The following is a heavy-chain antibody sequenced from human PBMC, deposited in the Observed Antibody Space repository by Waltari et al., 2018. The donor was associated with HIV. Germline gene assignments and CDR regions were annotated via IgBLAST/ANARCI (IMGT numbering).Heavy chain of an antibody. D-gene: IGHD1-1*01. Sequence: QVQMVFSGAEIKKPGSSVKVSCKASGDTFSSYALGWVRQAPGQGLEWMGGIIPFLGTTDYPQKFQGRVTITADESTSTAYMELGSLTSEDTAVYYCAREVRAKNWYGGYYFDYWGQGTLLTVSS. V-gene: IGHV1-69*13. CDR1: GDTFSSYA. CDR2: IIPFLGTT. CDR3: AREVRAKNWYGGYYFDY. J-gene: IGHJ4*02.